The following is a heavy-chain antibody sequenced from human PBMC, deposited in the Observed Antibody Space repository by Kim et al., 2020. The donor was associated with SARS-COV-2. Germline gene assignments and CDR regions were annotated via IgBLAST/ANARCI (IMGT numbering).Heavy chain of an antibody. CDR2: IYYSGST. J-gene: IGHJ4*02. CDR1: GGSISSYY. Sequence: SETLSLTCTVSGGSISSYYWSWIRQTPGKGLEWIGYIYYSGSTNYNPSLKSRVTISVDTSKNQFSLKLSSVTAADTAVYYCARGRWELSLIDYWGQGTLVTVSS. CDR3: ARGRWELSLIDY. D-gene: IGHD1-26*01. V-gene: IGHV4-59*01.